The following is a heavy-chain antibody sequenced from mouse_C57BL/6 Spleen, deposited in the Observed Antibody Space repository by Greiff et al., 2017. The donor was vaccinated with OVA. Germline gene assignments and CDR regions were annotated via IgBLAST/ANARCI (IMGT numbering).Heavy chain of an antibody. CDR1: GYTFTSYG. CDR3: ARSGTGTGAMDY. D-gene: IGHD4-1*01. V-gene: IGHV1-81*01. Sequence: VKLMESGAELARPGASVKLSCKASGYTFTSYGISWVKQRTGQGLEWIGEIYPRSGNTYYNEKFKDKVTLTADKSSSTAYMELRSLTSEDSAVYFCARSGTGTGAMDYWGQGTSVTVSS. CDR2: IYPRSGNT. J-gene: IGHJ4*01.